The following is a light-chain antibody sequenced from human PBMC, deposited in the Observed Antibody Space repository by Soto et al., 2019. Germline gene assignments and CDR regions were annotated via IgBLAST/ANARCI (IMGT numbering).Light chain of an antibody. CDR2: DAS. V-gene: IGKV1-5*01. Sequence: DIHMTQSPSTLSASVGDRVTITCRARQTISIWLAWYQQKPGKAPKLLIYDASILESGVPSRFSGSGSGTEFTLTISSLQPEDFATYYCLHDYNYPRTFGQGTKVDIK. CDR3: LHDYNYPRT. J-gene: IGKJ1*01. CDR1: QTISIW.